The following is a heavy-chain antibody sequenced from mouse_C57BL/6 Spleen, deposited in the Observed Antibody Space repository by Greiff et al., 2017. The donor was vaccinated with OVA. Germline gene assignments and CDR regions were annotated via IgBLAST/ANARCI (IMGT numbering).Heavy chain of an antibody. D-gene: IGHD4-1*01. CDR2: IDPSDRYT. J-gene: IGHJ2*01. CDR1: GYTFTSYW. Sequence: QVQLQQPGAELVKPGASVKLSCKASGYTFTSYWMQWVKQRPGQGLEWIGEIDPSDRYTNYNQKFKGKATLTVDTSSSTAYMQLSSLTSEDSAVYYCARRALGPFDYWGQGTTLTVSS. V-gene: IGHV1-50*01. CDR3: ARRALGPFDY.